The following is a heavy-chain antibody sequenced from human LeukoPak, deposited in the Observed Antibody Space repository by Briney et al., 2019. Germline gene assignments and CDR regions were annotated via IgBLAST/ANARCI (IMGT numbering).Heavy chain of an antibody. D-gene: IGHD1-1*01. CDR2: ISGRGDRT. Sequence: GGSLRLSCAASGFTFTNYGMHWVRQAPGKGLEWVSVISGRGDRTYYADSVKGRFTISRDNSKNTLYLQMNSLRAEDTATFYCAKGQELDDGVFDSWGQGTMVTVSS. CDR1: GFTFTNYG. V-gene: IGHV3-23*01. J-gene: IGHJ4*02. CDR3: AKGQELDDGVFDS.